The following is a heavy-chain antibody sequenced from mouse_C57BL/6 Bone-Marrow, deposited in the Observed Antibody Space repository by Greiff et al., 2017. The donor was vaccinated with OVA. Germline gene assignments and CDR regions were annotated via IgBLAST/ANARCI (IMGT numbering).Heavy chain of an antibody. CDR1: GYTFTNYW. D-gene: IGHD1-1*01. V-gene: IGHV1-63*01. CDR3: AYYYGSSLGFAY. Sequence: VKLMESGAELVRPGTSVKMSCKASGYTFTNYWIGWAKQRPGHGLEWIGDIYPGGGYTNYNEKFKGKATLTADKSSSTAYMQFSSLTSEDSAIYYCAYYYGSSLGFAYWGQGTLVTVSA. J-gene: IGHJ3*01. CDR2: IYPGGGYT.